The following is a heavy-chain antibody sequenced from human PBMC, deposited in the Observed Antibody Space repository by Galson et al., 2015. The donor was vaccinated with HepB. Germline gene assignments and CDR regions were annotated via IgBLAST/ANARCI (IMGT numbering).Heavy chain of an antibody. Sequence: SLRLSCAASGFTFSSYAMHWVRQAPGKGLEWVAVISYDGSNKYYADSVKGRFTISRDNSKNTLYLQMNSLRAEDTAVYYCARDDGPYDSSGYWTHWGQGTLFTVSS. V-gene: IGHV3-30*04. CDR1: GFTFSSYA. D-gene: IGHD3-22*01. CDR2: ISYDGSNK. J-gene: IGHJ4*02. CDR3: ARDDGPYDSSGYWTH.